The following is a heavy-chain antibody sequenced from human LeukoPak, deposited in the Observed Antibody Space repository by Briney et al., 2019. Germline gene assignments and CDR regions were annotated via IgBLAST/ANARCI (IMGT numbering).Heavy chain of an antibody. Sequence: PGRSLRLSCAASGFTFSSHGMHWVRQAPGKGLEWVAVISYDGSNKYYADSVEGRFTISRDNSKNTLYLQMNSLRAEDTAVYYCARDSDYYGSGSYFDYWGQGTLVTVSS. V-gene: IGHV3-30*03. CDR2: ISYDGSNK. J-gene: IGHJ4*02. CDR3: ARDSDYYGSGSYFDY. CDR1: GFTFSSHG. D-gene: IGHD3-10*01.